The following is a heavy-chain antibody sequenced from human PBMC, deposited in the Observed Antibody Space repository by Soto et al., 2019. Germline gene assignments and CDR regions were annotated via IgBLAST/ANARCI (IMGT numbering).Heavy chain of an antibody. CDR1: GFSLSNARMG. CDR3: ARSPRAGDFDY. Sequence: QVTLKESGPVLVKPTETLTLTCTVSGFSLSNARMGVSWIRQPPGKALEWLAHIFSNDEKSYSTSLKSRLTISKDTSKSQVVLTMTNMDPVDTATYSCARSPRAGDFDYWGQGTLVTVSS. CDR2: IFSNDEK. J-gene: IGHJ4*02. V-gene: IGHV2-26*01. D-gene: IGHD6-19*01.